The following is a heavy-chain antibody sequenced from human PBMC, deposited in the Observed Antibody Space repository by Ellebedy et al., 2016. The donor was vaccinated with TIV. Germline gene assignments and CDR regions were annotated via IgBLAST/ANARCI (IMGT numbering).Heavy chain of an antibody. D-gene: IGHD1-1*01. CDR2: INHSGST. V-gene: IGHV4-34*09. J-gene: IGHJ4*02. CDR1: GGSFSGYY. Sequence: SETLSLXXAVYGGSFSGYYWSWIRQPPGKGLEWIGEINHSGSTNYNPSLKSRVTISVDTSKNQFSLKLSSVTAADTAVYYCASTEGTGTQFDWGQGTLVTVSS. CDR3: ASTEGTGTQFD.